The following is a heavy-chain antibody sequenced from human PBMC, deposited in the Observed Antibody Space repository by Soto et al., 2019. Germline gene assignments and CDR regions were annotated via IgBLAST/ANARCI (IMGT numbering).Heavy chain of an antibody. Sequence: QVQLQESGPALVKPSGTLSLACTVSGASTSSENWWSWVRQAPGKGLEWIGEIYHSGATHYSPSLTSLVTISLDKSKNQFFLKLDSVTAADSAVYYCARDAGASRYYGMDVWGQGTKVTVS. CDR1: GASTSSENW. V-gene: IGHV4-4*02. J-gene: IGHJ6*02. CDR3: ARDAGASRYYGMDV. D-gene: IGHD2-8*02. CDR2: IYHSGAT.